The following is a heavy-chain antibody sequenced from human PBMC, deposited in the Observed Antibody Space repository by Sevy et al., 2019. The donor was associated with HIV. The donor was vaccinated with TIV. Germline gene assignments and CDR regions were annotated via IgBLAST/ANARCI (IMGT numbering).Heavy chain of an antibody. CDR3: ARGRFYWMSYYGSSGDGAFDI. J-gene: IGHJ3*02. Sequence: ASVKVSCKASGYTFTSYDINWVRQATGQGLEWMGWMNPKSGNTDYAQKFQGRVTLTRNASIGTAYMELSSLTSEDTAVYYWARGRFYWMSYYGSSGDGAFDIWGQGTMVTVSS. V-gene: IGHV1-8*01. D-gene: IGHD3-22*01. CDR1: GYTFTSYD. CDR2: MNPKSGNT.